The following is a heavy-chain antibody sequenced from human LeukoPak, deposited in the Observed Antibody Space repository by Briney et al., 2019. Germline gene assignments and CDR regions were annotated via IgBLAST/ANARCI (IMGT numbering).Heavy chain of an antibody. D-gene: IGHD2-8*01. J-gene: IGHJ4*02. V-gene: IGHV4-34*01. Sequence: SETLSLTCAVYGGSLTGYYWTWIRHPPGKGLEWIGEIYHSGSTNYSTSFTSRVTISIDTSKNEFSLKMSSVTAADTAVYYCARGAQVMVDATFDYWGQGTLVTVS. CDR2: IYHSGST. CDR3: ARGAQVMVDATFDY. CDR1: GGSLTGYY.